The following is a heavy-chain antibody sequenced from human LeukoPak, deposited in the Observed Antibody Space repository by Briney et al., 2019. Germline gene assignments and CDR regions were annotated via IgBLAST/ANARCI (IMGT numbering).Heavy chain of an antibody. V-gene: IGHV5-51*01. J-gene: IGHJ4*02. CDR2: IYPGDSDT. CDR3: ARRTDGYNIDY. D-gene: IGHD5-24*01. CDR1: GYSFNNYW. Sequence: GESLKISCKGSGYSFNNYWIAWVRQMPGKGLEWMGIIYPGDSDTKYGPSFQGQVTFSADKSISTAYLQWSSLKASDTAMYYCARRTDGYNIDYWGQGTLVTVSS.